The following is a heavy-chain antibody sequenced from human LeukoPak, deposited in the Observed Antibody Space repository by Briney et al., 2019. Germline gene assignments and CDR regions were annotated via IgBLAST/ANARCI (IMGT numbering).Heavy chain of an antibody. J-gene: IGHJ4*01. CDR3: ARATPGRYFDY. D-gene: IGHD3-16*02. CDR1: GFAFSSYW. Sequence: QPGGSLRLSCAASGFAFSSYWMYWVRQAPGKGLVWVSRINSDGSSTTYADSVKGGFTISRDNAKNTLYLQMNSLRAEDTAVYYCARATPGRYFDYWGHGTLVTVSS. V-gene: IGHV3-74*01. CDR2: INSDGSST.